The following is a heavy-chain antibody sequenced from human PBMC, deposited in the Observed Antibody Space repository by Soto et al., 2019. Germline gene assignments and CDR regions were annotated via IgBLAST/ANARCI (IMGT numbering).Heavy chain of an antibody. J-gene: IGHJ4*02. CDR1: GGTFSSYT. CDR3: ARGGEGALDY. CDR2: IIPILGIA. V-gene: IGHV1-69*02. Sequence: QVQLVQSGAEVKKPGSSVKVSCKASGGTFSSYTISWVRQAPGQGLEWVGRIIPILGIANYAQKFQGRVTITADNSTSTAYMERSSLRSEDTAVYYCARGGEGALDYWGQGTLVTVSS. D-gene: IGHD3-16*01.